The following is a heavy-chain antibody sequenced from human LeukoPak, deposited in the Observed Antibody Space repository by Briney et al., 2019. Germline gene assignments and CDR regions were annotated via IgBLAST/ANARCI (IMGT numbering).Heavy chain of an antibody. Sequence: PGGSLRLSCAASGFTFSSYSMSWIRQAPGKGLEWLSYISRNGGAVHYADSVEGRFTISRDNAKNSLNLQMNGLTTDDTAVYFCARASSLIGGFDSWGRGTLVTVSS. J-gene: IGHJ4*02. CDR2: ISRNGGAV. CDR3: ARASSLIGGFDS. V-gene: IGHV3-48*04. D-gene: IGHD2-8*01. CDR1: GFTFSSYS.